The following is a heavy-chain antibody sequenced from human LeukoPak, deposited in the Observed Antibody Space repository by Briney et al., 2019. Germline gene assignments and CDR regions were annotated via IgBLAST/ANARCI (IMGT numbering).Heavy chain of an antibody. J-gene: IGHJ4*02. CDR1: GFTVSSNY. CDR3: VKSPLGDCSNTRCSDR. D-gene: IGHD2-2*01. CDR2: IYTGGTT. Sequence: PGGSLRLSCAASGFTVSSNYMSWVRQAPGKGLEWVSVIYTGGTTYYADSVKGRFTISRDISKNTLYLQMNSLRTEDTAVYHCVKSPLGDCSNTRCSDRWGQGILVTVSS. V-gene: IGHV3-53*05.